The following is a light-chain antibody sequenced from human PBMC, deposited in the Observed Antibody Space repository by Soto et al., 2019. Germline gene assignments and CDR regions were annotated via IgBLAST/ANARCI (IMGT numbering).Light chain of an antibody. CDR1: SSDVGGYNY. V-gene: IGLV2-14*01. CDR2: EVS. J-gene: IGLJ2*01. CDR3: CSYAGSYSVI. Sequence: QSVLTQPASVSGSPGQSITISCTGTSSDVGGYNYVSWYQQHPGKAPKLMIYEVSNRPSGVSNRFSGSKSGNTASLTISGLQAEDEADYYCCSYAGSYSVIFGGGTKVTVL.